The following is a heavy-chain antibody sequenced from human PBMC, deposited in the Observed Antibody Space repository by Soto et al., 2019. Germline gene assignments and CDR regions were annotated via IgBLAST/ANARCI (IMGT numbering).Heavy chain of an antibody. J-gene: IGHJ6*04. D-gene: IGHD2-15*01. CDR2: ISCSGGST. Sequence: KRLEGVSAISCSGGSTYYADSVKGRFTISRDNSKNTLYLQMNSLRAEDTAVYYCAKVVGRQPVLRIENYYYGLDFWGKGTTVPVSS. V-gene: IGHV3-23*01. CDR3: AKVVGRQPVLRIENYYYGLDF.